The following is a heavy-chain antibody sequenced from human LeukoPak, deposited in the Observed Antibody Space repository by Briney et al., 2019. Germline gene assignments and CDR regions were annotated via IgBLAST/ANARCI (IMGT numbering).Heavy chain of an antibody. V-gene: IGHV3-9*01. J-gene: IGHJ4*02. CDR3: AKEGSDCTNGICRYFDY. CDR2: ISWHSENI. D-gene: IGHD2-8*01. Sequence: GWSLRLSCAASGSTFDNNAMHWVRQAPGKGLEWVSSISWHSENIDYADSVRGRFTISRDNAKNSLYLQMNSLRTEDTALYYCAKEGSDCTNGICRYFDYWGQGTLVTVSP. CDR1: GSTFDNNA.